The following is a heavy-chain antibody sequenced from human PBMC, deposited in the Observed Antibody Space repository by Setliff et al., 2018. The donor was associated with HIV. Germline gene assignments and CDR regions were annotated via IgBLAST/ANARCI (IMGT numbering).Heavy chain of an antibody. D-gene: IGHD6-19*01. CDR3: ARGYPGIAVAGLSYYYYYYMDV. J-gene: IGHJ6*03. CDR1: GGSISSCY. CDR2: IYYSGSS. V-gene: IGHV4-59*01. Sequence: SETLSLTCTVSGGSISSCYWSWIRQPPGKGLEWIGYIYYSGSSNYNPSLKSRVTISVDTSKNQFSLKLSSVTAADTAVYYCARGYPGIAVAGLSYYYYYYMDVWGKGTTVTVSS.